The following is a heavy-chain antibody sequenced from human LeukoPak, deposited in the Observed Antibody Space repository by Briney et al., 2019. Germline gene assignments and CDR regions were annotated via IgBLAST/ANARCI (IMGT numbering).Heavy chain of an antibody. Sequence: ASVQVSCKTSGYTLPSSVINGVRQAAGRGREGMGWINPNSGKTEYAQKFQGRGTMTGDTYIRTGYIELRSLRFDDTAVYYCARGRSGLAAAGTYDYWGQGTLITVSS. J-gene: IGHJ4*02. CDR2: INPNSGKT. D-gene: IGHD6-13*01. CDR1: GYTLPSSV. CDR3: ARGRSGLAAAGTYDY. V-gene: IGHV1-8*01.